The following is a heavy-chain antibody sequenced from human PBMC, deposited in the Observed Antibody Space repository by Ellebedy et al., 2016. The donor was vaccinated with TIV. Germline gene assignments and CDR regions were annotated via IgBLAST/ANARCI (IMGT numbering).Heavy chain of an antibody. J-gene: IGHJ5*02. CDR3: LIGFIEGFDP. CDR1: GFTFSGYA. CDR2: ISDNGGST. Sequence: GGSLRLSXAASGFTFSGYAMHWVRQAPGKGLEYVSVISDNGGSTFYADSVKGRFTISRDNSKNTLYLQMGSLRAEDMAVYYCLIGFIEGFDPWGQGTLVTVSS. V-gene: IGHV3-64*02. D-gene: IGHD2-15*01.